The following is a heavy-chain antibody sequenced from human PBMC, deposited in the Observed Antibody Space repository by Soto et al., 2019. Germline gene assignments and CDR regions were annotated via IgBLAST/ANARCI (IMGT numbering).Heavy chain of an antibody. CDR2: IIPIFGTA. CDR3: ARGLYYYDSSGYWGY. J-gene: IGHJ4*02. Sequence: ASVKVSCKASGGTFSSYAISWVRQAPGQGLEWMGGIIPIFGTANYAQKFQGRVTITRDTSASTAYMELSSLRSEDTALYYCARGLYYYDSSGYWGYWGQGTLVTVSS. CDR1: GGTFSSYA. D-gene: IGHD3-22*01. V-gene: IGHV1-69*05.